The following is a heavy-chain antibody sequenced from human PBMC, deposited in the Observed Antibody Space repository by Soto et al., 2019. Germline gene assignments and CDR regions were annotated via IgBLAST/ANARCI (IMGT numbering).Heavy chain of an antibody. D-gene: IGHD2-15*01. CDR3: AKDPVVVVAAPLFYGMDV. Sequence: PGGSLRLSCAASGFTFSDYYMSWIRQAPGKGLEWVSYISSSGSTIYYADSVKGRFTISRDNSKNTLYLQMNSLRAEDTAVYYCAKDPVVVVAAPLFYGMDVWGQGTTVTVSS. CDR1: GFTFSDYY. CDR2: ISSSGSTI. V-gene: IGHV3-11*01. J-gene: IGHJ6*02.